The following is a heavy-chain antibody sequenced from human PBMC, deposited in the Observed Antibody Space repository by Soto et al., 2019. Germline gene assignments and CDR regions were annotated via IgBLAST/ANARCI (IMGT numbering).Heavy chain of an antibody. J-gene: IGHJ6*03. D-gene: IGHD4-17*01. CDR2: ISTYNGNT. CDR3: ARTTVTASYYYMDV. Sequence: QVQLVQSGAEVKQPGASVKVSCKASGYTFTNYGFTWVRQAPGQGLEWLGWISTYNGNTKYAQKVQGRLTMTTDTSMSTANMELTSLRSDDTALYDCARTTVTASYYYMDVWGKGSTVTVSS. V-gene: IGHV1-18*01. CDR1: GYTFTNYG.